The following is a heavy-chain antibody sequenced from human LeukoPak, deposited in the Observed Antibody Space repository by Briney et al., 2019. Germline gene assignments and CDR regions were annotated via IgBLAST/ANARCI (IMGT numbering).Heavy chain of an antibody. V-gene: IGHV3-9*01. D-gene: IGHD2-15*01. CDR3: ARDGYCSGGSCYAFDP. CDR1: GFTFDDYA. J-gene: IGHJ5*02. Sequence: GGSLRLSCAASGFTFDDYAIHWVRQAPGKGLEWVSGLNWNTGTIAYADSVKGRFTISRDNAKKSLYLQMNSLRAEDTALYYCARDGYCSGGSCYAFDPWGQGTLVTVSS. CDR2: LNWNTGTI.